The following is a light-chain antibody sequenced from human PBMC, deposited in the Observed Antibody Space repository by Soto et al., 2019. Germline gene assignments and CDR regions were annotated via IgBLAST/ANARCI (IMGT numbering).Light chain of an antibody. Sequence: DIQMTQSPSTLSASVGDRVTITCRASQSISSWLAWYQQKPGKAPKLLIYKASSLESGVPSRFSGSGSGTEFTLTITRLEPEDFAMYYCQRYDSLRTFGQGTKVEF. CDR3: QRYDSLRT. J-gene: IGKJ1*01. CDR1: QSISSW. CDR2: KAS. V-gene: IGKV1-5*03.